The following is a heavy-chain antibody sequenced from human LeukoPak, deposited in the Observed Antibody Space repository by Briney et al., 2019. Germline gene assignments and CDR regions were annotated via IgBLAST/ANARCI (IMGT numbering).Heavy chain of an antibody. Sequence: SVKVSCKASGYTFTSYGISWVRQAPGQGLEWMGGIIPIFGTANYAQKFQGRVTITADKSTSTAYMELSSLRSEDTAVYYCATGHSGYSSGWYQGTPFDYWGQGTLVTVSS. D-gene: IGHD6-19*01. CDR3: ATGHSGYSSGWYQGTPFDY. J-gene: IGHJ4*02. CDR2: IIPIFGTA. CDR1: GYTFTSYG. V-gene: IGHV1-69*06.